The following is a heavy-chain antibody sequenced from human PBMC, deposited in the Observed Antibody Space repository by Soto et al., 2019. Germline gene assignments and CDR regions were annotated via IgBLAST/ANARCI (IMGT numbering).Heavy chain of an antibody. CDR3: ARGSLGVAAITNWFDP. J-gene: IGHJ5*02. CDR2: INHSGST. CDR1: GGSFSGYY. V-gene: IGHV4-34*01. D-gene: IGHD2-15*01. Sequence: SQTLSLTCAVYGGSFSGYYWSWIRQPPGKGLEWIGEINHSGSTNYNPSLKSRVTISVDTSKNQFSLKLSSVTAADTAVYYCARGSLGVAAITNWFDPWGQGTLVTVSS.